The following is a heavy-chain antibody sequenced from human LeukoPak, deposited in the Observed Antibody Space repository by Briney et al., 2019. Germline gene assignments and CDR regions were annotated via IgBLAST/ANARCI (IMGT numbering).Heavy chain of an antibody. D-gene: IGHD3-22*01. V-gene: IGHV4-34*01. CDR3: ARGPTRRRGSGYYYMYFQH. Sequence: SETLSLTCAIYGGSFSGYYWSWIHQPPGKGLEWIGEINHSGSTNYNPSLKSRVTISVDTSKNQFSLKLSSVTAADTAVYYCARGPTRRRGSGYYYMYFQHWGQGTLVTVSS. CDR2: INHSGST. J-gene: IGHJ1*01. CDR1: GGSFSGYY.